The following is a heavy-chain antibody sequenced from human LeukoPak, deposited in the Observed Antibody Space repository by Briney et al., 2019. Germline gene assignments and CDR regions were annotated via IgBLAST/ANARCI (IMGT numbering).Heavy chain of an antibody. CDR1: GYTFTGVY. J-gene: IGHJ3*01. CDR3: RLFHTPIFEL. CDR2: INPTSTGT. Sequence: GASVKISCKASGYTFTGVYIHWVRQAPGQGLECSGRVEWMGRINPTSTGTNYVQNFQGRVTMAWDTSISTACVDLSSLTSYDREVYYCRLFHTPIFELWAEGTVITVSS. D-gene: IGHD3-3*01. V-gene: IGHV1-2*05.